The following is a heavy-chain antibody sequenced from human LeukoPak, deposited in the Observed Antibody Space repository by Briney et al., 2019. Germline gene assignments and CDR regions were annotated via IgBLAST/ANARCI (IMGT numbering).Heavy chain of an antibody. J-gene: IGHJ5*02. D-gene: IGHD3-10*01. CDR2: IYSSGSA. CDR1: GDSISYFY. CDR3: ARGLGPGNWFDP. Sequence: SETLSLTCSVSGDSISYFYWSWIRQAAGKGLEWIGRIYSSGSADYNASLKSRVTMSVDTSKNQFSLKLSSVTAADTAMFYCARGLGPGNWFDPWGQGTLVTVSS. V-gene: IGHV4-4*07.